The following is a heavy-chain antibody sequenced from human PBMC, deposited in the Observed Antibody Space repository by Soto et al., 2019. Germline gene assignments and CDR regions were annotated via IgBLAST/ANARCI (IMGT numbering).Heavy chain of an antibody. Sequence: ASVKVSCKASGYTFTSYDINWVRQATGQGLEWMGWMNPNSGNTGYAQKFQGRVTMTRNTSISTAYMELSSLRSEDTAVYYCARVYYDFWSGYFPIYYYYYYMDVWGKGTTVTVSS. CDR1: GYTFTSYD. D-gene: IGHD3-3*01. CDR3: ARVYYDFWSGYFPIYYYYYYMDV. CDR2: MNPNSGNT. J-gene: IGHJ6*03. V-gene: IGHV1-8*01.